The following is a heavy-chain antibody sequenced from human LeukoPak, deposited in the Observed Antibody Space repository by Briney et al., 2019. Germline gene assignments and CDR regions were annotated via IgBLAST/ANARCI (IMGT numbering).Heavy chain of an antibody. CDR2: ISSSSSYI. D-gene: IGHD1-26*01. V-gene: IGHV3-21*01. CDR1: QFTFSSYT. Sequence: GGSLRLSCAASQFTFSSYTMNWVRQALGKGLEWVSSISSSSSYIYYADSVKGRFTIFRDNAKNSLYLQMNSLRAEDTAVYYCAREGFVGAFTGWGQGTLVTVSS. CDR3: AREGFVGAFTG. J-gene: IGHJ4*02.